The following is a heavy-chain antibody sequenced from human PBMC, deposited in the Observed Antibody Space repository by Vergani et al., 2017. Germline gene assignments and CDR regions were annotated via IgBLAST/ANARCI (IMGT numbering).Heavy chain of an antibody. CDR1: GFTFTNYD. Sequence: QVQLVESGGGVVQPGRSLRVSCAGSGFTFTNYDMHWVRQAPGKGLECVAVISIDGSITHYGDSGKGRFTITRDNSKNTLYLQMTSLRGDDTAIYYCGRDAFKGKPDVVDIWGQGTMVTVSS. J-gene: IGHJ3*02. V-gene: IGHV3-30*19. CDR3: GRDAFKGKPDVVDI. CDR2: ISIDGSIT.